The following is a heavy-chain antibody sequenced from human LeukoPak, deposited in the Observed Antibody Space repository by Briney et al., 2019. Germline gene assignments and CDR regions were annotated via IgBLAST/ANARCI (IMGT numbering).Heavy chain of an antibody. J-gene: IGHJ6*02. CDR3: ARDLRGYCSSTSCYTNYYYGMDV. Sequence: SETLSLTCTVSGGSISSYYWSWIRQPPGKGLEWIGYIYYSGSTNYNPSLKSRVTISVDTSKNQFSLKLSSVTAADTAVYYCARDLRGYCSSTSCYTNYYYGMDVWGQGTTVTVSS. D-gene: IGHD2-2*02. CDR2: IYYSGST. V-gene: IGHV4-59*01. CDR1: GGSISSYY.